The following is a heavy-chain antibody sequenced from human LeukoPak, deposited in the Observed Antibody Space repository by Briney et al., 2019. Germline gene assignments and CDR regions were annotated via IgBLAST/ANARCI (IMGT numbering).Heavy chain of an antibody. CDR3: ARIGDSSGYFAFDI. J-gene: IGHJ3*02. D-gene: IGHD3-22*01. V-gene: IGHV3-21*01. CDR1: GFTFSSYS. CDR2: ISSSSTYT. Sequence: GGSLGLSCAASGFTFSSYSLNWVRQAPGKGLEWVSSISSSSTYTYYADSVKGRFTISRDNAKNSLFLQMNSLRAEDTAVYYCARIGDSSGYFAFDIWGQGTMVTVSS.